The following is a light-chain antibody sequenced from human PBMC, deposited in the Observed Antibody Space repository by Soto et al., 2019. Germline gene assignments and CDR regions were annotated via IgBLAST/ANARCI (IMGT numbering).Light chain of an antibody. CDR3: MQGTNWPYT. V-gene: IGKV2-30*01. J-gene: IGKJ2*01. CDR2: RVS. Sequence: DIVMTQSPLSLPVTLGQPASISCRSSRSLVYKDGNTYLHWFHQRPGQSPRRLIYRVSDRDSGVPDRFSGTGSGTDFTLQISRVEAEDLGVYYCMQGTNWPYTFGQGTELEIK. CDR1: RSLVYKDGNTY.